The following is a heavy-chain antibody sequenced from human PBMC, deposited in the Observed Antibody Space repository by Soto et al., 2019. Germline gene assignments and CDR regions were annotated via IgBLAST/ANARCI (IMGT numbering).Heavy chain of an antibody. Sequence: QVQLVQSGAEVKKPGSSVKVSCKASGGTFSSYAISWVRQAPGQGLEWMGGIIPIFGTADYAQKFQGRVTITADESTRTAYMELSRLRSEDTAVYYCASVETQRYYYGMDVWGQGTTVTVSS. V-gene: IGHV1-69*12. J-gene: IGHJ6*02. CDR1: GGTFSSYA. CDR3: ASVETQRYYYGMDV. CDR2: IIPIFGTA. D-gene: IGHD2-15*01.